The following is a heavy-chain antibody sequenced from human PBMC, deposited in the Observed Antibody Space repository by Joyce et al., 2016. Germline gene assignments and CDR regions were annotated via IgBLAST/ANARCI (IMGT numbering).Heavy chain of an antibody. CDR3: AKDRETSAVLDF. J-gene: IGHJ4*02. D-gene: IGHD6-25*01. Sequence: QAQLVESGGGVVQPGRSLRLSCAVSGFTFSSYGMHWVCQAPGKGLEGVAVISNDGNNKNYADSVKGRFTVSRDNSKKILSLQMNSLRPEDTAVYYCAKDRETSAVLDFWGQGTPVTVSS. CDR1: GFTFSSYG. CDR2: ISNDGNNK. V-gene: IGHV3-30*18.